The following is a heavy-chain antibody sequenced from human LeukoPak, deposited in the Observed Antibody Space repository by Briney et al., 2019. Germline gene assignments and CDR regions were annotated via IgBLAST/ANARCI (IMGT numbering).Heavy chain of an antibody. J-gene: IGHJ3*02. CDR3: ARVKNYGSGSDAFDI. D-gene: IGHD3-10*01. CDR1: GGSFSGYY. CDR2: IYYSGST. V-gene: IGHV4-59*01. Sequence: RPSETLSLTCAVYGGSFSGYYWSWIRQPPGKGLEWIGYIYYSGSTNYNPSLKSRVTISVDTSKNQFSLKLSSVTAADTAVYYCARVKNYGSGSDAFDIWGQGTMVTVSS.